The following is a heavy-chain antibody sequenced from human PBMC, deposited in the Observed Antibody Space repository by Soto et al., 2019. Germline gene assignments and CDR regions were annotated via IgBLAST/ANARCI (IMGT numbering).Heavy chain of an antibody. D-gene: IGHD6-19*01. J-gene: IGHJ4*02. V-gene: IGHV3-30*18. CDR1: GFTFSDYA. Sequence: VQLVESGGGVVQPGRSLRLSCAASGFTFSDYAMHWVRQAPGKGLEWVAVVSHDGRNTHYADSVKGRFTISRDSSKNTVSRERTRLRGEDMVGCYCAKGGRAWLVTSAFNYWGQGALVTVSS. CDR3: AKGGRAWLVTSAFNY. CDR2: VSHDGRNT.